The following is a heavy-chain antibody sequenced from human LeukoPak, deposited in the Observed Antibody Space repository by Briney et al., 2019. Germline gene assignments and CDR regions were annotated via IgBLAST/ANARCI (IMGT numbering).Heavy chain of an antibody. V-gene: IGHV3-21*01. Sequence: PGGSLRLSCAASGFTFRSYTMNWVRQAPGKGLEWVSSISSSSSYIYYADSMKGRFTISRDNAKNSLYLQMNSLRAEDTAVYYCARDRLVAPYYFDYWGQGTLVTVSS. CDR1: GFTFRSYT. CDR2: ISSSSSYI. J-gene: IGHJ4*02. CDR3: ARDRLVAPYYFDY. D-gene: IGHD5-12*01.